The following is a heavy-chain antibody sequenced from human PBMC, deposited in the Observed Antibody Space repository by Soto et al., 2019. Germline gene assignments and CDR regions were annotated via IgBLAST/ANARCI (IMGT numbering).Heavy chain of an antibody. CDR1: GGTFASYS. CDR2: IIPLLKTV. D-gene: IGHD6-25*01. J-gene: IGHJ6*02. CDR3: ARDPVDLFGYMDV. V-gene: IGHV1-69*06. Sequence: QEELVQSGAEVKKPGSSVNVSCKASGGTFASYSITWVRQAPGQRLEWMGEIIPLLKTVNYAQKFQGRVTITGDRSTSTVYMALSRLRSDDTAVYYCARDPVDLFGYMDVWGQGTTVTVSS.